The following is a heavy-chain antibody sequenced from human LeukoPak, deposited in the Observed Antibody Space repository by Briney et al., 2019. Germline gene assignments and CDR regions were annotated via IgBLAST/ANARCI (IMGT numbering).Heavy chain of an antibody. CDR2: IFYSGST. Sequence: SETLSLTCTVSGGSISTSNYYWGWLRQPPGKGLEWIGNIFYSGSTYYSPSLKSRVTISVDTSKNQFSLKLSSVTAADTAVYYCARYSNYGDYYYYYMDVWGKGTTVTVSS. CDR1: GGSISTSNYY. V-gene: IGHV4-39*07. J-gene: IGHJ6*03. CDR3: ARYSNYGDYYYYYMDV. D-gene: IGHD4-11*01.